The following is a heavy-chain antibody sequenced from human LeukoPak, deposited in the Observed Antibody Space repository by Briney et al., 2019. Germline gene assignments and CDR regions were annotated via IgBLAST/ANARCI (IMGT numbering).Heavy chain of an antibody. CDR3: ARGAVVVPAADFDY. J-gene: IGHJ4*02. Sequence: PGGSLRLSCAASGFTFSDYYMSWLRQAPGKGLEWVSYISSSGSTIYYADSVKGRFTISRDNAKNSLYLQMNSLRAEDTAVYYCARGAVVVPAADFDYWGQGTLVTVSS. CDR1: GFTFSDYY. CDR2: ISSSGSTI. V-gene: IGHV3-11*04. D-gene: IGHD2-2*01.